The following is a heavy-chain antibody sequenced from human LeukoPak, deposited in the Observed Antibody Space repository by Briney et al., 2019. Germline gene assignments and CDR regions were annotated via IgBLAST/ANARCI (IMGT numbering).Heavy chain of an antibody. CDR3: ARDLGDYGGFYYYYYGMDV. D-gene: IGHD4-23*01. J-gene: IGHJ6*02. CDR2: IYYSGST. Sequence: RPSETLSLTCTVSGGSISSSSYYWGWIRQPPGKGLEWIGSIYYSGSTYYNPSLKSRVTISVDTSKNQFSLKLSSVTAADTAVYYCARDLGDYGGFYYYYYGMDVWGQGTTVTVSS. V-gene: IGHV4-39*07. CDR1: GGSISSSSYY.